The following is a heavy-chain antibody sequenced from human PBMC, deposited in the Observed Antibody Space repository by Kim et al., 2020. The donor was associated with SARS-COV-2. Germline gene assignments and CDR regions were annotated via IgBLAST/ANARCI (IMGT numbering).Heavy chain of an antibody. J-gene: IGHJ5*01. Sequence: PAHKSRVTISVDRSKNQFSLKLTSVTAADTAVYYCARGKLNGVGGSCCFDSWGQGTLVTVSS. CDR3: ARGKLNGVGGSCCFDS. D-gene: IGHD1-26*01. V-gene: IGHV4-30-2*01.